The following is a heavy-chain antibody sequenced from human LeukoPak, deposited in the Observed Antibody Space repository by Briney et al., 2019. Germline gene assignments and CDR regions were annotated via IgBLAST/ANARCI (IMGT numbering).Heavy chain of an antibody. CDR1: GGSISSGGYY. Sequence: PSETLSLTCTVSGGSISSGGYYWSWIRQPPGKGLEWIGEINHSGSTNYNPSLKSRVTISVDTSKNQFSLKLSSVTAADTAVYYCARTYSYAFFDYWGQGTLVTVSS. CDR3: ARTYSYAFFDY. D-gene: IGHD5-18*01. J-gene: IGHJ4*02. CDR2: INHSGST. V-gene: IGHV4-39*07.